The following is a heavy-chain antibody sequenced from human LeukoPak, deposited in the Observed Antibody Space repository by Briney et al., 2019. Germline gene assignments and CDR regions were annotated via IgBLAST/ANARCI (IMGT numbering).Heavy chain of an antibody. CDR3: ARGGISWYYYDY. V-gene: IGHV3-30-3*01. CDR2: ISYDGNNK. Sequence: GGSLRLSCAPSGFSFSSYAMHWVRQAPGKGLEWVAVISYDGNNKYYADSVKGRFTISRDNSKSTLFLQMNSLRAEDTAVYYCARGGISWYYYDYWGQGTLVTVSS. D-gene: IGHD6-13*01. J-gene: IGHJ4*02. CDR1: GFSFSSYA.